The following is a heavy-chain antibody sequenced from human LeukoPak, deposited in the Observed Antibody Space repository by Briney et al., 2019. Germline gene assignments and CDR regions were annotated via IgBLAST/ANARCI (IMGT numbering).Heavy chain of an antibody. D-gene: IGHD4-11*01. CDR3: ARDPVYTTVTTFPGFDI. J-gene: IGHJ3*02. CDR2: MSGSGDST. CDR1: GFTFNNYA. Sequence: GGSLRLSCAASGFTFNNYAMSWVRQAPGQGLEWVSGMSGSGDSTYDADSVKGRFTISRDNSKNTQSLQMNSLRAEDTAVYYCARDPVYTTVTTFPGFDIWGKGTMVIVSS. V-gene: IGHV3-23*01.